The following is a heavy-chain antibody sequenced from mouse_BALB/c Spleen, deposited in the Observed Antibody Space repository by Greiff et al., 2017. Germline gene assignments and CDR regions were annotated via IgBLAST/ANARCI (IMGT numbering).Heavy chain of an antibody. Sequence: DVQLVESGGGLVQPGGSRKLSCAASGFTFSSFGMHWVRQAPEKGLEWVAYISSGSSTIYYADTVKGRFTISRDNPKNTLFLQMTSLRSEDTAMYYCARTYGNYYYFDYWGQGTTLTVSS. J-gene: IGHJ2*01. CDR2: ISSGSSTI. CDR1: GFTFSSFG. CDR3: ARTYGNYYYFDY. V-gene: IGHV5-17*02. D-gene: IGHD2-10*02.